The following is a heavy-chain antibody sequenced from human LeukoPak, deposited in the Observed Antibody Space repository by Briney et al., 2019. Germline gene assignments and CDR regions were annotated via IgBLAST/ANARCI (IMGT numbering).Heavy chain of an antibody. D-gene: IGHD2-2*02. CDR1: GFTFSSYS. CDR3: AKKIVVVPAAIEL. V-gene: IGHV3-48*01. J-gene: IGHJ4*02. CDR2: ISSSSTI. Sequence: GGSLRLSCAASGFTFSSYSMNWVRQAPGKGLEWVSYISSSSTIYYADSVKGRFTISRDNAKNSLYLQMNSLRAEDTAVYYCAKKIVVVPAAIELWGQGTLVTVSS.